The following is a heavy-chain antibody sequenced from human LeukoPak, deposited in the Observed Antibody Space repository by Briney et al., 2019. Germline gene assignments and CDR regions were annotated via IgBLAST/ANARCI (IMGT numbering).Heavy chain of an antibody. V-gene: IGHV3-15*01. CDR1: GFTFSNAW. J-gene: IGHJ1*01. CDR3: TTADGTMVRGVIKYFQH. Sequence: GGSLRLSCAASGFTFSNAWMSWVRQAPGKGREWVGRIKSKTDGGTTDYAAPVKGRFTISRDDSKNTLYLQMNSLKTEDTAVYYCTTADGTMVRGVIKYFQHWGQGTLVTVSS. CDR2: IKSKTDGGTT. D-gene: IGHD3-10*01.